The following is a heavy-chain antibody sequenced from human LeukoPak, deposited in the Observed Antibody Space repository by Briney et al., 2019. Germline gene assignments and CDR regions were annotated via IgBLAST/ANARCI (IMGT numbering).Heavy chain of an antibody. Sequence: ASVRVSCKASGYTFNGYHLHWVRQTPGQGLEWLGWINPKSGGTTYAQKFQGRVTMTRDTSISTAYMELSRLRSDDSAVYYCARGDVDTTLFTEHWGQGTLVTVSS. CDR1: GYTFNGYH. CDR2: INPKSGGT. D-gene: IGHD5-18*01. J-gene: IGHJ1*01. V-gene: IGHV1-2*02. CDR3: ARGDVDTTLFTEH.